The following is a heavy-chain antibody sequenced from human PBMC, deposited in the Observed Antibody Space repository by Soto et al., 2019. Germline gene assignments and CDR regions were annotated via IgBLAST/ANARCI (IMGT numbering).Heavy chain of an antibody. V-gene: IGHV3-23*01. CDR3: AKDLTMVRGVTAFDI. CDR2: ISGSGGST. Sequence: GGSLRLSCAASGFTFSSYAMSWVRQAPGKGLEWVSAISGSGGSTYYADSVKDRFTISRDNSKNTLYLQMNSLRAEDTAVYDCAKDLTMVRGVTAFDIWGQGTMVTVSS. D-gene: IGHD3-10*01. J-gene: IGHJ3*02. CDR1: GFTFSSYA.